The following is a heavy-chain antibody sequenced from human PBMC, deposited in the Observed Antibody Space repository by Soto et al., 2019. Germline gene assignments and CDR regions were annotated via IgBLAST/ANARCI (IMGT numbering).Heavy chain of an antibody. CDR3: AKGGAQLVPYYFDY. V-gene: IGHV3-23*01. D-gene: IGHD6-6*01. CDR2: ISGSGGST. J-gene: IGHJ4*02. Sequence: PVGSQRLSYAASGVTFSSYAMSWVRQAPGKGLEWVSAISGSGGSTYYADSVKGRFTISRDNSKNTLYLQMNSLRAEDTAVYYCAKGGAQLVPYYFDYWGQGTLVTVAS. CDR1: GVTFSSYA.